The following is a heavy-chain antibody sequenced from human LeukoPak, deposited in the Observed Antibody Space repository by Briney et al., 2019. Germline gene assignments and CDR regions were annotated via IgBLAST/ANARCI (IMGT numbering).Heavy chain of an antibody. D-gene: IGHD6-6*01. J-gene: IGHJ2*01. CDR1: GFTFSTYE. CDR2: ISGSGTST. Sequence: GGSLRLSCAASGFTFSTYEMNWVRQATGKGLEGVSYISGSGTSTYYADSVKGRFTISRDNAKNSLYLQMNSLRAEDTAVYYCARWTRIISSSLWYFDLWGRGNLVTVSS. V-gene: IGHV3-48*03. CDR3: ARWTRIISSSLWYFDL.